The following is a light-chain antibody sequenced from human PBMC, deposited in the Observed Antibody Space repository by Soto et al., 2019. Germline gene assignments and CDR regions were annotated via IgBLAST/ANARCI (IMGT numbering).Light chain of an antibody. CDR3: QSYDSSLSGSEV. CDR2: GNS. J-gene: IGLJ1*01. CDR1: SSNIGAGHD. Sequence: QAVVMQPPSVSGAPGQRVTISCTGSSSNIGAGHDVHWYQHLPGTAPKLLIYGNSNRPSGVPDRFSGSKSGTSASLAITGLQAEDEAYYYCQSYDSSLSGSEVFGTGTKLTVL. V-gene: IGLV1-40*01.